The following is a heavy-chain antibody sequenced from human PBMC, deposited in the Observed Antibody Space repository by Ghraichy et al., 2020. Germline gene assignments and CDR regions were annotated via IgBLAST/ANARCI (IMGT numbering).Heavy chain of an antibody. V-gene: IGHV3-7*01. CDR1: GFTFSSHW. D-gene: IGHD1-26*01. J-gene: IGHJ4*02. Sequence: GGSLRLSCAASGFTFSSHWMNWVRQAPGKGLEWVANINQDGSKKYYVDSVKGRFTISRYNAKNSLYLQMNSLRAEDTAVYYCARDPDNIVGANFDSWGQGTLVTVSS. CDR2: INQDGSKK. CDR3: ARDPDNIVGANFDS.